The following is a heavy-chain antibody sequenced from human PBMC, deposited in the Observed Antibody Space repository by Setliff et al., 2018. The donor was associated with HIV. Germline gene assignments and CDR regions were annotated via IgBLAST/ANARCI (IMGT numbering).Heavy chain of an antibody. CDR3: ARGKKWFDP. Sequence: GGSLRLSCAASGLTFSDYAITWVRQAPGKGLEWVANINQDGSEQNFVDSVTGRFTISRDNSKNSLFLQMNSLRAEDTAVYYCARGKKWFDPWGQGTLVTVSS. CDR2: INQDGSEQ. V-gene: IGHV3-7*03. J-gene: IGHJ5*02. CDR1: GLTFSDYA.